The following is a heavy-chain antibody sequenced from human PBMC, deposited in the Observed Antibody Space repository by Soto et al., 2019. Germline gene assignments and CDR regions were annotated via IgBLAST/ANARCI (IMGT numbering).Heavy chain of an antibody. V-gene: IGHV4-34*01. CDR3: ARAPRLLWFGEFPLDY. CDR2: INHSGST. Sequence: QVQLQQWGAGLLKPSETLSLTCAVYGGSFSGYYWSWIRQPPGKGLEWIGEINHSGSTNYNPSLKSRVPISVDTSKNQFSLKLSSVTAADTAVYYCARAPRLLWFGEFPLDYWGQGTLVTVSS. D-gene: IGHD3-10*01. J-gene: IGHJ4*02. CDR1: GGSFSGYY.